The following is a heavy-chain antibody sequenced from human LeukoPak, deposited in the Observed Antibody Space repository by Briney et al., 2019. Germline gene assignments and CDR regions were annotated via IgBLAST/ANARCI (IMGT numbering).Heavy chain of an antibody. CDR2: IYPRDSDT. CDR3: ARHLGVVRGVVRYFDY. V-gene: IGHV5-51*01. D-gene: IGHD3-10*01. Sequence: GESLKISCKGSGYTFTNYWTGWVRQMPGKGLEWLGIIYPRDSDTRYNPSFQDQVTISVDKSIRTAYLQWSSLKASDTAMYYCARHLGVVRGVVRYFDYWGQGTLVTVSS. CDR1: GYTFTNYW. J-gene: IGHJ4*02.